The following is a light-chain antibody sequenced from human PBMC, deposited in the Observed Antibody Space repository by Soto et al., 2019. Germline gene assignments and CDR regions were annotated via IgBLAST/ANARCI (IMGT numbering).Light chain of an antibody. V-gene: IGKV3-11*01. CDR1: QSVSSY. Sequence: EIVLTQSPATLSLSPGERATLSCRASQSVSSYLAWYQQKPGQAPRLLIYDASNRATGIPARFSDSGSGTDFTLTISSLAPEDFAVYYCPQRSNWPPYTCGQGTKLEIK. CDR2: DAS. J-gene: IGKJ2*01. CDR3: PQRSNWPPYT.